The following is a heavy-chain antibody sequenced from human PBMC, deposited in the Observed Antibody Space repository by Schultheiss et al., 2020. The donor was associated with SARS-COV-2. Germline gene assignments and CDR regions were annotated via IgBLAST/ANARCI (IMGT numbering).Heavy chain of an antibody. CDR1: GFTFSSYW. D-gene: IGHD3-3*01. V-gene: IGHV3-30-3*01. Sequence: GGSLRLSCAASGFTFSSYWMSWVRQAPGKGLEWVAVISYDGSNKYYADSVKGRFTISRDNSKSTLYLQMNSLRAEDTAVYYCASVLRFLMDVWGKGTTVTVSS. J-gene: IGHJ6*04. CDR3: ASVLRFLMDV. CDR2: ISYDGSNK.